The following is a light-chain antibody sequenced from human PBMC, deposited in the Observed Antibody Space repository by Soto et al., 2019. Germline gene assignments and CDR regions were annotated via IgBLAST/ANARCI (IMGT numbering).Light chain of an antibody. Sequence: DIQMTQSPSSLSASVGDRVTITCRASQSISSYLNWYQQKPGKAPKLLIYAASSLQSGVPSRFSGSGSGTDFTLTISSLQPEDFGTYYCQCYSSYPWTLGQGTKVDIK. CDR3: QCYSSYPWT. CDR2: AAS. CDR1: QSISSY. J-gene: IGKJ1*01. V-gene: IGKV1-39*02.